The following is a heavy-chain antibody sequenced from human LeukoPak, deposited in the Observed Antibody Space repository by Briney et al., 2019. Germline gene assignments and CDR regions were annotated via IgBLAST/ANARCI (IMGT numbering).Heavy chain of an antibody. CDR3: ARGPDIVATMEGDYYYYGMDV. D-gene: IGHD5-12*01. CDR2: INHSGST. Sequence: SETLSLTCAVYGGSFSGYYWSWIRQPPGKRLEWIGEINHSGSTNYNPSLKIRVTISVDTSKNQFSLKLSSVTAADTAVYYCARGPDIVATMEGDYYYYGMDVWGQGTTVTVSS. J-gene: IGHJ6*02. V-gene: IGHV4-34*01. CDR1: GGSFSGYY.